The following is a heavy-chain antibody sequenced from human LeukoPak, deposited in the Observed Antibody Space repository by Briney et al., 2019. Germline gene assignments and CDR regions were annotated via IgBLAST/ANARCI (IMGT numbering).Heavy chain of an antibody. J-gene: IGHJ4*02. V-gene: IGHV1-2*02. D-gene: IGHD3-22*01. CDR2: INPESGGT. CDR3: ASNYYDSSGYNYFDY. Sequence: ASVKVSCKASGHTFTDYSMHWVRQAPGQGLEWMGWINPESGGTNYAQKFQGRVTMTRDTSTSTVYMELSSLRSEDTAVYYCASNYYDSSGYNYFDYWGQGTLVTVSS. CDR1: GHTFTDYS.